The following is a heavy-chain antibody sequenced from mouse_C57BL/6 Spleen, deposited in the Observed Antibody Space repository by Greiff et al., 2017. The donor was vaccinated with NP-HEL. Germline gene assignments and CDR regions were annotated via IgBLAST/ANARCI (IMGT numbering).Heavy chain of an antibody. J-gene: IGHJ4*01. V-gene: IGHV1-69*01. Sequence: QVQLQQPGAELVMPGASVKLSCKASGYTFTSYWMHWVKQRPGQGLEWIGEIDPSDSYTNYNQKFKGKSTLTVDNSSSTAYMQLSSLTSEDSAVYYCARSTTVVAPYYAMDYWGQGTSVTVSS. CDR1: GYTFTSYW. D-gene: IGHD1-1*01. CDR3: ARSTTVVAPYYAMDY. CDR2: IDPSDSYT.